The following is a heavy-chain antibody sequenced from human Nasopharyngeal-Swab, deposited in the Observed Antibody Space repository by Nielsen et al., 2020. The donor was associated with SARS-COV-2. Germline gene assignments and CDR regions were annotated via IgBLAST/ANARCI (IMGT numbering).Heavy chain of an antibody. CDR2: INHSGST. V-gene: IGHV4-34*01. CDR1: GGSFSGYY. Sequence: SETLSLTCAVYGGSFSGYYWTWIRQPPGKGLEWIGEINHSGSTNYNPSLKSRVTISVNTSKNQFSLKLSSVTAADTAVYYCARDQGFLEWLNWGQGTLVTVSS. J-gene: IGHJ4*02. CDR3: ARDQGFLEWLN. D-gene: IGHD3-3*01.